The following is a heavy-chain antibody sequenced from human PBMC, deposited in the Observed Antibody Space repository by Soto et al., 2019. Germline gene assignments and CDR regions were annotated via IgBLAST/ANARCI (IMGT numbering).Heavy chain of an antibody. CDR1: GGSFSGYY. J-gene: IGHJ4*02. CDR2: IHHTGNT. D-gene: IGHD6-13*01. V-gene: IGHV4-34*01. CDR3: ARATHSGTWYAVY. Sequence: QVQLQQWGAGLLKPSETLSLTCAVYGGSFSGYYWSWIRQPPGKGLEWIGQIHHTGNTNYSSSLRSRVSISVDTSKNQFSLKFSSVTAAATAVYYCARATHSGTWYAVYWGQGTLVTVSS.